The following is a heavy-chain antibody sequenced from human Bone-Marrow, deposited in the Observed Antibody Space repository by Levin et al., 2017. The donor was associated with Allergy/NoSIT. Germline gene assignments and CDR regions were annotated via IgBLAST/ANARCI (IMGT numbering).Heavy chain of an antibody. CDR1: GFTFSDYY. D-gene: IGHD5-24*01. J-gene: IGHJ6*02. V-gene: IGHV3-11*01. CDR2: ISSSGSTI. CDR3: ARDSVREMATTPVSYYYYGMDG. Sequence: GESLKISCAASGFTFSDYYMSWIRQAPGKGLEWVSYISSSGSTIYYADSVKGRFTISRDNAKNSLYLQMNSLRAEDTAVYYCARDSVREMATTPVSYYYYGMDGWGQGTTVTVSS.